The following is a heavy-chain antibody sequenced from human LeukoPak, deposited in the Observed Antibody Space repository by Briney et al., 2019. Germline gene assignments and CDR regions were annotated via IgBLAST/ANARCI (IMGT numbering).Heavy chain of an antibody. CDR2: VFYRGNT. CDR1: GDSISNNY. J-gene: IGHJ4*02. Sequence: SETLSLTCTVSGDSISNNYWSWIRQSPGKGLEWIGNVFYRGNTSYNPSLKSRVTISVDTSKNQFSLKLNSVTAADTAVYYCARGVYAGSGYWGQGALVTVSS. CDR3: ARGVYAGSGY. D-gene: IGHD2-8*01. V-gene: IGHV4-59*01.